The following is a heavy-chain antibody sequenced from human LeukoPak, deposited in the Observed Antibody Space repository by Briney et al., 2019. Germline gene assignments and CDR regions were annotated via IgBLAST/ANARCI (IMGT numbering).Heavy chain of an antibody. J-gene: IGHJ6*02. CDR2: IRSKEYSYAA. D-gene: IGHD3-16*02. V-gene: IGHV3-73*01. Sequence: GGSLRLSCAASGFPFSTHSLNWVRQAPGKGLEWVGRIRSKEYSYAAACAESLRGRCTVSRDDSENTAYLQMSSLKTEDTAVYYCARRIGDSYFYGMDLWGQGTPVTVSS. CDR1: GFPFSTHS. CDR3: ARRIGDSYFYGMDL.